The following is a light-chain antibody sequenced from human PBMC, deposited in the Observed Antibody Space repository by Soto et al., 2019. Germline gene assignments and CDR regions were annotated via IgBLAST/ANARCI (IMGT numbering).Light chain of an antibody. CDR2: LGS. V-gene: IGKV2-28*01. CDR3: MQALQTPT. Sequence: DIVMTQSPLSLPVTPGEPASISCRSSQSLLHSNGYNYLDWYLQKPGQSPQLLIYLGSNRASGVPDRFSGSGSGTDFTLKISRVEAEDVGVYYCMQALQTPTFGQGTRWISN. CDR1: QSLLHSNGYNY. J-gene: IGKJ1*01.